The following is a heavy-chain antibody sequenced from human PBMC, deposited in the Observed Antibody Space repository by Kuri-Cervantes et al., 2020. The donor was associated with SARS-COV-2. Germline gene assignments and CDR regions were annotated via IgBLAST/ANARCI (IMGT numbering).Heavy chain of an antibody. CDR3: ARGEYCSSTSCYYYYYMDV. J-gene: IGHJ6*03. Sequence: SLKISCAASGFTFDDYAMHWVRQAPGKGLEWVSGISWNSSTIYYADSVKGRFTISRDNAKNSLYLQMNSLRAEDTAVYYCARGEYCSSTSCYYYYYMDVWGKGTTVTVSS. CDR1: GFTFDDYA. D-gene: IGHD2-2*01. V-gene: IGHV3-9*01. CDR2: ISWNSSTI.